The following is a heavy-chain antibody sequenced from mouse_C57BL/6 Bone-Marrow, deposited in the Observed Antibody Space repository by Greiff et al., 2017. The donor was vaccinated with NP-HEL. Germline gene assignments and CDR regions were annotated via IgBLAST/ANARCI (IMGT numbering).Heavy chain of an antibody. D-gene: IGHD4-1*01. CDR3: ASPELGFAY. CDR2: ISSGGSYT. J-gene: IGHJ3*01. CDR1: GFTFSSYG. V-gene: IGHV5-6*01. Sequence: EVQLVESGGDLVKPGGSLKLSCAASGFTFSSYGMSWVRQTPDKRLEWVATISSGGSYTYYPDSVKGRFTISRDNAKNTLYLQMSSLKSEDTAMYYCASPELGFAYWGQGTLVTVSA.